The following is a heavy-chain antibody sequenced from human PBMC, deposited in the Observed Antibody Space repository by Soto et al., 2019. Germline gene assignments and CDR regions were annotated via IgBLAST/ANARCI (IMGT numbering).Heavy chain of an antibody. CDR2: INAGNGNT. V-gene: IGHV1-3*01. CDR1: GYTFTSYA. D-gene: IGHD2-2*01. CDR3: ARHRVVVVPAARNYYYYGIDV. J-gene: IGHJ6*02. Sequence: ASVKVSCKASGYTFTSYAMHWVRQAPGQRLEWMGWINAGNGNTKYSQKFQGRVTITRDTSASTAYMELSSLRSEDTAVYYCARHRVVVVPAARNYYYYGIDVWGQGTTVTVSS.